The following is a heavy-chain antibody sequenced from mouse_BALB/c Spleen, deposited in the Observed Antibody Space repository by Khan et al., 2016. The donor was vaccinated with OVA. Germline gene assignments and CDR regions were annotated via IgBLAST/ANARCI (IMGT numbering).Heavy chain of an antibody. J-gene: IGHJ2*01. CDR2: ISGDSNTI. Sequence: EVELVESGGGLVQPGGSRKLSCAASGFTFNSYGIHWVRQAPEKGLEWVAYISGDSNTIYYADTVKGRFTISRDNPKNTLFLQMTSLMSEDTAMYYYATSYFYGYYFDYWGPGTTLTVS. V-gene: IGHV5-17*02. CDR3: ATSYFYGYYFDY. D-gene: IGHD1-1*01. CDR1: GFTFNSYG.